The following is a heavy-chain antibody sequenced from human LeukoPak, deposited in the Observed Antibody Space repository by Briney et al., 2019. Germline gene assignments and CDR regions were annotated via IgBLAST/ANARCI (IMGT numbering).Heavy chain of an antibody. J-gene: IGHJ3*02. D-gene: IGHD3-22*01. CDR1: GFTFSDCY. CDR3: ARVRYDRSGDPFDI. V-gene: IGHV1-2*02. CDR2: INPNSGGT. Sequence: GAAVKVSCKASGFTFSDCYIHWIRQAPGQGLEWVGWINPNSGGTNYGRNFRGRVTMTRDTSISTAFMDLTRLRSDDTAVYYCARVRYDRSGDPFDIWGQGTMVTVSS.